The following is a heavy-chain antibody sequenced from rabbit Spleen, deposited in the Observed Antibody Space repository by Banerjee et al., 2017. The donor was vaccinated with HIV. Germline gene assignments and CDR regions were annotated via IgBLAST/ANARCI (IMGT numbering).Heavy chain of an antibody. CDR2: IYTIGGTT. CDR1: GSEASSDY. CDR3: ARARDTYDDVGDYARLDL. V-gene: IGHV1S7*01. D-gene: IGHD2-1*01. Sequence: QLKETGGGLVQPGGSLTLSCKASGSEASSDYRTGVRQAPGKGLEWIGCIYTIGGTTDYANWVNGRFTISSDNAQNTVDLQMNSLTAADTATYFCARARDTYDDVGDYARLDLWGPGTLVTVS. J-gene: IGHJ3*01.